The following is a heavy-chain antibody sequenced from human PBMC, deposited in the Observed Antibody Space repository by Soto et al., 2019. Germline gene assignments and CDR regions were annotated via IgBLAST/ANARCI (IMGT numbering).Heavy chain of an antibody. V-gene: IGHV4-30-4*01. D-gene: IGHD7-27*01. Sequence: QVQLQESGPGLVKPSQTLSLTCTVSAGSIRSGDYYWTWIRQPPGKGLEWIGYIDHSGSAYYNPSLKSRATISIDTSNNQFSLKMTSVTAADPAGYYCAGELGTCYFDQWGQGTLVTVSS. CDR3: AGELGTCYFDQ. CDR2: IDHSGSA. J-gene: IGHJ4*02. CDR1: AGSIRSGDYY.